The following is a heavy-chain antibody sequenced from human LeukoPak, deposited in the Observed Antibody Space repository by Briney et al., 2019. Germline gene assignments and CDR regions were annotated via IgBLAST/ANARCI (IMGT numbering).Heavy chain of an antibody. J-gene: IGHJ4*01. CDR3: ARTYCSGGGCLGSFDY. CDR2: IYPGDSNT. V-gene: IGHV5-51*01. CDR1: GYTFNTHW. Sequence: GESLKISCKGSGYTFNTHWIGWVRQMPGKGLEWMGIIYPGDSNTRYSPSFQGQVTTSVDKSITTAYLQWTTLKASDTAMYYCARTYCSGGGCLGSFDYWGHGTLVTVSS. D-gene: IGHD2-15*01.